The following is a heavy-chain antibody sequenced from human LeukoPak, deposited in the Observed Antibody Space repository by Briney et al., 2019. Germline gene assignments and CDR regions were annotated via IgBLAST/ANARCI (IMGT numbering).Heavy chain of an antibody. CDR3: ARGLGVVPTCYMDV. Sequence: SETLSLTCAVYGGSFSGYYWSWIRQPPGKGLEWIGEINHSGSTNYNPSLKSRVTISVDTSKNQFSLKLSSVTAADTAVYYCARGLGVVPTCYMDVWGKGTTVTVSS. V-gene: IGHV4-34*01. D-gene: IGHD2-15*01. J-gene: IGHJ6*03. CDR2: INHSGST. CDR1: GGSFSGYY.